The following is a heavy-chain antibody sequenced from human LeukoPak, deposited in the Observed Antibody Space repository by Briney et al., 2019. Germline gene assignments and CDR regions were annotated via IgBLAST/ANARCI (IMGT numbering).Heavy chain of an antibody. D-gene: IGHD3-10*01. V-gene: IGHV3-7*04. J-gene: IGHJ4*02. Sequence: GLSLRLSCAASGFTFSSYWMSWVRQAPGKGLEWVANIKQDGSEKYYVDSVKGRFTISRDNAKNSLYLQMNSLRAEDTAVYYCARDPITYYYGSGSGTTDYFDYWGQGTLVTVSS. CDR3: ARDPITYYYGSGSGTTDYFDY. CDR1: GFTFSSYW. CDR2: IKQDGSEK.